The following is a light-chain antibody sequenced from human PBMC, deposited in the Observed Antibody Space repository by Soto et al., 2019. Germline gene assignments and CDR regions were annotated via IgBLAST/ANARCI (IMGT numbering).Light chain of an antibody. CDR3: QQYASSPRT. CDR2: SAS. Sequence: EIVLTQSPGTLSLSPGERGTLSCRASQNLGTLYLAWFQQKSGQAPRLLIYSASRRATGIPDRFTGSGSGTDFTLTINRVEPEDFAVYFCQQYASSPRTFGQGTKVEIK. V-gene: IGKV3-20*01. J-gene: IGKJ1*01. CDR1: QNLGTLY.